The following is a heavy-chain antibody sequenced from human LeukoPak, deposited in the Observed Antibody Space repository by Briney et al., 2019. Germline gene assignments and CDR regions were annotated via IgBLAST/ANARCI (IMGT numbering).Heavy chain of an antibody. D-gene: IGHD3-22*01. V-gene: IGHV4-4*02. CDR3: ARGRGASPYYYDSSGYTWFDP. CDR1: GGSISSSNW. CDR2: IYHSGST. J-gene: IGHJ5*02. Sequence: SGTLSLTCAVSGGSISSSNWWSWVCQPPGKGLEWIGEIYHSGSTNYNPSLKSRVTISVDKSKNQFSLKLSSVTAADTAVYYCARGRGASPYYYDSSGYTWFDPWGQGTLVTVSS.